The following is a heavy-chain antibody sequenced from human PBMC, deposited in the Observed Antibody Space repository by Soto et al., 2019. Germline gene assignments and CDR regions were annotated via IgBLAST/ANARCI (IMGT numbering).Heavy chain of an antibody. CDR1: GDSITSSTYY. CDR3: VRHYYDISPWYFDY. CDR2: IYYSGST. Sequence: SETLSLTCTVSGDSITSSTYYWGWIRQPPGKGLEWIESIYYSGSTYYNPSLKSRVTVSVDTSKNQFSLKLTSVTAADTAVYYCVRHYYDISPWYFDYWGQGTLVTVSS. J-gene: IGHJ4*02. V-gene: IGHV4-39*01. D-gene: IGHD3-9*01.